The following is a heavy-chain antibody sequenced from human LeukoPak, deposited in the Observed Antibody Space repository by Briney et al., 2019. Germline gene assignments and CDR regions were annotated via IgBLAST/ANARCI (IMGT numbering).Heavy chain of an antibody. CDR3: ARVSRPGWYLGY. Sequence: ASVKVSCKASGYTFTGYYMHWVRQAPGQGLEWMGWINPNSGGTNYAQKFQGRVTMTRDTSVSTAYMELSRLRSDDTAVYYCARVSRPGWYLGYWGQGTLVTVSS. CDR1: GYTFTGYY. D-gene: IGHD6-19*01. CDR2: INPNSGGT. V-gene: IGHV1-2*02. J-gene: IGHJ4*02.